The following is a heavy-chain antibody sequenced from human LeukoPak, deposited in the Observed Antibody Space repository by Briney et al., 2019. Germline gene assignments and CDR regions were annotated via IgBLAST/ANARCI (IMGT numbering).Heavy chain of an antibody. D-gene: IGHD2-21*01. Sequence: GGSLRLSCAASGFTFSNYAMSWVRQAPGKGLEWVSGISGNGVNTYHADSVKGCFTISRDNSKNTLYVQMHSLRAEDTAVYYCATEKGDSPDYWGQGTLVTVSS. CDR1: GFTFSNYA. CDR3: ATEKGDSPDY. J-gene: IGHJ4*02. V-gene: IGHV3-23*01. CDR2: ISGNGVNT.